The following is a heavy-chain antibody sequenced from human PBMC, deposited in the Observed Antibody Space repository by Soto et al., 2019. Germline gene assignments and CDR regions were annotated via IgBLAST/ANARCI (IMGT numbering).Heavy chain of an antibody. CDR3: ARAGRVSIYYGSGKYGMDV. D-gene: IGHD3-10*01. CDR1: GGSISSGGYS. V-gene: IGHV4-30-2*01. CDR2: IYHSGST. J-gene: IGHJ6*02. Sequence: TVSLTCAVSGGSISSGGYSWSWIRQPPGKGLEWIGYIYHSGSTYYNPSLKSRVTISVDRSKNQFSLKLSSVTAADTAVYYCARAGRVSIYYGSGKYGMDVWGQGSTVTVSS.